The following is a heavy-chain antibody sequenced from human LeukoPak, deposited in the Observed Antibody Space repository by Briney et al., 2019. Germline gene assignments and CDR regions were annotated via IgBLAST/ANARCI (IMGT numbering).Heavy chain of an antibody. V-gene: IGHV1-69*13. CDR1: GGTFSSYA. CDR3: ARVGPYSGSYGGWFDP. CDR2: IIPIFGTA. J-gene: IGHJ5*02. Sequence: SVKVSCKASGGTFSSYAISWVRQAPCQGLEWMGGIIPIFGTANYAQKFQGRVTITADESTSTAYMELSSLRSEDTAVYYCARVGPYSGSYGGWFDPWGQGTLVTVSS. D-gene: IGHD1-26*01.